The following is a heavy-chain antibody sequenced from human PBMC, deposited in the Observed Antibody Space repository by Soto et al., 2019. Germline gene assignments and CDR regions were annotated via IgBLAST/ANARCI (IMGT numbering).Heavy chain of an antibody. J-gene: IGHJ4*02. CDR3: ARGDYGTCGYPFPDFDY. V-gene: IGHV1-2*02. D-gene: IGHD3-22*01. Sequence: HEHLVQSGAEVKRPGASLKVSCKASGYSFTGYYIHWVRQAPGQGLEWMGWINPDSGATNYAQNFQGRVTLTSDTSISTASMDLTSLTSDDTAVYYCARGDYGTCGYPFPDFDYWGQGTLVIVSS. CDR2: INPDSGAT. CDR1: GYSFTGYY.